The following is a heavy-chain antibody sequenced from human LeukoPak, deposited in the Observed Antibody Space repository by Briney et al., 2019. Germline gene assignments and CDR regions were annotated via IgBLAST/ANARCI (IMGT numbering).Heavy chain of an antibody. V-gene: IGHV4-38-2*02. D-gene: IGHD3-22*01. J-gene: IGHJ4*02. CDR2: IYHNGNT. Sequence: PSETLSRTCAVSGYSISSGYYWGWIRQPPRKGLEWIGSIYHNGNTYYNPYLKSRVTISVDTSKNEFSLKLSSVTAADTAVYYCARDRDSSGYYYFDYWGQGTLVTVSS. CDR3: ARDRDSSGYYYFDY. CDR1: GYSISSGYY.